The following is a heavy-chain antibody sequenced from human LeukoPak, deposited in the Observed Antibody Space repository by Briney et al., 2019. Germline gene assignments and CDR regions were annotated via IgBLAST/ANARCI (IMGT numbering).Heavy chain of an antibody. J-gene: IGHJ4*02. D-gene: IGHD1-7*01. CDR3: ARGWGIITGTTDREFDY. CDR2: INAGNGNT. Sequence: ASVKVSCKASGYTFTSYAMHWVRQAPGQRLEWMGWINAGNGNTKYSQKFQGRVTITRDTSASTAYMELSSLRSEDTAVYYCARGWGIITGTTDREFDYWGQGTLVTVSS. V-gene: IGHV1-3*01. CDR1: GYTFTSYA.